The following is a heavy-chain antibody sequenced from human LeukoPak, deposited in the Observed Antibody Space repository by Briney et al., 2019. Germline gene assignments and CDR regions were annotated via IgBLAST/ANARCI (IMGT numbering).Heavy chain of an antibody. CDR1: GYTLTELS. CDR3: ATVSMVRGVIDI. CDR2: FYPEDGET. V-gene: IGHV1-24*01. D-gene: IGHD3-10*01. Sequence: ASVKVSCKVSGYTLTELSLHWVRQPPGKGLEWMGGFYPEDGETIYAQKFQGRVTMTEYTSTDTAYMELSSMRSEDTAVYYCATVSMVRGVIDIWGEGTMVTVSS. J-gene: IGHJ3*02.